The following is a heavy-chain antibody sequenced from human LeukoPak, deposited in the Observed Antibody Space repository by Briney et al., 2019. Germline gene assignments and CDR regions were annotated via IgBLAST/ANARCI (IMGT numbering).Heavy chain of an antibody. D-gene: IGHD6-25*01. CDR2: IYYSGST. CDR3: ATAAANPFDY. CDR1: GGSISSYY. Sequence: SETLSLTCTVSGGSISSYYWSWIRQPPGKGLEWIGYIYYSGSTNYNPSLKSRVTISVDTSKNQFSLKLSSVTAADTAVYYCATAAANPFDYWGQGTLVTVSS. V-gene: IGHV4-59*08. J-gene: IGHJ4*02.